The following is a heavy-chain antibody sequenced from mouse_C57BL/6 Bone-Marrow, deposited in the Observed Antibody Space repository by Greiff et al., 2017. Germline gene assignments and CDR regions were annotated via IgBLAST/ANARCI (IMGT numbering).Heavy chain of an antibody. CDR2: IYPGDGDT. Sequence: VQRVESGAELVKPGASVKISCKASGYAFSSYWMNWVKQRPGKGLEWIGQIYPGDGDTNYNGKFKGKATLTADKSSSTAYMQLSSLTSEDSAVYFCARSYDGYYRSWGQGTLVTVSA. D-gene: IGHD2-3*01. V-gene: IGHV1-80*01. J-gene: IGHJ3*01. CDR3: ARSYDGYYRS. CDR1: GYAFSSYW.